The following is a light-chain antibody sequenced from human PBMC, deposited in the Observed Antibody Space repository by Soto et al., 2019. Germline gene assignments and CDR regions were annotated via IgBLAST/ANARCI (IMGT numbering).Light chain of an antibody. V-gene: IGKV3-20*01. J-gene: IGKJ2*01. Sequence: IVLTQSPGTLSLSPGERATLSCRVSQSVASSSLAWYQQKPGQAPRLLIYAASSRATGIPDRFSGGGSGTDFTLTIGTLEPEDFAVYYCQHYGSSPLYIFGQGTKLEIK. CDR2: AAS. CDR3: QHYGSSPLYI. CDR1: QSVASSS.